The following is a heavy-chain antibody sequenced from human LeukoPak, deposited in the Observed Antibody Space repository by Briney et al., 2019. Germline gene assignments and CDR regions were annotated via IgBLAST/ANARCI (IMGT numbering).Heavy chain of an antibody. CDR2: ISSSGSTI. CDR1: GFTFSNYE. D-gene: IGHD2-2*01. CDR3: ARGVVPGASLFAY. Sequence: QPGGSLRLSCAASGFTFSNYEMNWVRQAPGKGLEWISYISSSGSTIWYADSVKGRFTISRDNAKNSLYLQMNSLRAEDTAVYYCARGVVPGASLFAYWGQGTLVTVSS. V-gene: IGHV3-48*03. J-gene: IGHJ4*02.